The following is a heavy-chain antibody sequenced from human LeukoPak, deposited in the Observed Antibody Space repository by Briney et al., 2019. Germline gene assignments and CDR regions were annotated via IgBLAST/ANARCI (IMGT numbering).Heavy chain of an antibody. V-gene: IGHV4-59*01. J-gene: IGHJ4*02. CDR2: VYYTGST. Sequence: SETLSLTCTVSGGSIDSFYWNWIRQPPGKGLEWIGYVYYTGSTNYNPSHKSRVTISVDTSKNQFSLKLRSVTAADTAVYYCARADYGDYGYFDYWGQGALVIVSS. CDR1: GGSIDSFY. CDR3: ARADYGDYGYFDY. D-gene: IGHD4-17*01.